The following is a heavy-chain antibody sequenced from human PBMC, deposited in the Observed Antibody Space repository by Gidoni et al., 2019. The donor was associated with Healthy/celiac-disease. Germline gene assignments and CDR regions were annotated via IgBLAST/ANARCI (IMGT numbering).Heavy chain of an antibody. CDR2: ISYDGSNK. D-gene: IGHD2-2*01. CDR3: AKDPDCSSTSCYGTLRYYYYYGMDV. CDR1: GFTFSSYG. Sequence: QVQLVESGGGVVQPGRSLRLSCAASGFTFSSYGINWVRQAPGKGLEWVAVISYDGSNKYYADSVKGRFTISRDNSKNTLYLQMNSLRAEDTAVYYCAKDPDCSSTSCYGTLRYYYYYGMDVWGQGTTVTVSS. J-gene: IGHJ6*02. V-gene: IGHV3-30*18.